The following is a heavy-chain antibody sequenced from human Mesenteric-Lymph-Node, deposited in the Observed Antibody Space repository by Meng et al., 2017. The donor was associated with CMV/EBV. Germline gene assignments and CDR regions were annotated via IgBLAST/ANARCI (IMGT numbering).Heavy chain of an antibody. CDR3: AHRSDILTGYYPPPFDY. CDR1: SLSTSAVC. V-gene: IGHV2-5*02. D-gene: IGHD3-9*01. CDR2: IYWDDDK. J-gene: IGHJ4*02. Sequence: SLSTSAVCVGWIRQPPGKALEWLALIYWDDDKRYSPSLKSRLTITKDTSKNQVVLRMTNVDPVDTATYYCAHRSDILTGYYPPPFDYWGQGTLVTVSS.